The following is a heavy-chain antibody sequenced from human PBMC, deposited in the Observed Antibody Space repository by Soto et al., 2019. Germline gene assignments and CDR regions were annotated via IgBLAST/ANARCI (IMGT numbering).Heavy chain of an antibody. V-gene: IGHV4-34*01. D-gene: IGHD5-18*01. J-gene: IGHJ1*01. CDR2: INHSGST. Sequence: SETLSLTCAVYCGSFSGYYWSWIRQPPWKGLEWIGEINHSGSTNYNPSLKSRVTISVDTSKNQFSLKLSSVTAADTAVYYCARARRFRDGYWGAGAGSEYFQHWGQGTLVTVSS. CDR1: CGSFSGYY. CDR3: ARARRFRDGYWGAGAGSEYFQH.